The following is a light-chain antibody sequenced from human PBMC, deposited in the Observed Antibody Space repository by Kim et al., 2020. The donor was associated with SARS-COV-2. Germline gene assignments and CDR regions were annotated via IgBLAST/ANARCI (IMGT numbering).Light chain of an antibody. CDR2: RNN. V-gene: IGLV10-54*01. Sequence: PTGALTCTGNSSNVGNQGAAWLQQHQGPPPKLLSYRNNNRPSGISERLSASRSGNTASLTITGLQPEDEADYYCSAWDSSLSAWVFGGGTQLTVL. J-gene: IGLJ3*02. CDR1: SSNVGNQG. CDR3: SAWDSSLSAWV.